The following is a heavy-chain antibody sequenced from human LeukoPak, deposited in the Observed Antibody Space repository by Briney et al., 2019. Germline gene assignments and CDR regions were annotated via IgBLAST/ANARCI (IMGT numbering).Heavy chain of an antibody. Sequence: GESLKISCKGSGFVFTHYWNGWVRQEPGKGLEWMGIIYPDDSDTRYSPSFQGQVTISADKSINTTFLQWSSLEASDSAIYYCARLYYSASGYPDYWGQGTLVTVSS. CDR2: IYPDDSDT. CDR1: GFVFTHYW. D-gene: IGHD3-22*01. V-gene: IGHV5-51*01. CDR3: ARLYYSASGYPDY. J-gene: IGHJ4*02.